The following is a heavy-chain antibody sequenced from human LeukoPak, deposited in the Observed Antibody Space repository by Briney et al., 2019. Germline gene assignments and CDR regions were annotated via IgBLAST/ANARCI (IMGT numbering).Heavy chain of an antibody. Sequence: GGSLRLSCAASGFTFSSYSMTWVRQAPGKGLEWVSSINSGSDYILYADSVKGRFIISRDNAKNSLYLQMSSLRAEDTAAYYCARDQFGKGNWFDPWGQGTLVTVSS. V-gene: IGHV3-21*01. J-gene: IGHJ5*02. CDR3: ARDQFGKGNWFDP. CDR2: INSGSDYI. CDR1: GFTFSSYS. D-gene: IGHD3-10*01.